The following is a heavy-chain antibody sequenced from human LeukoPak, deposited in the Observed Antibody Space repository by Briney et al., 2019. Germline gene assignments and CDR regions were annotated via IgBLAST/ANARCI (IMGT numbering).Heavy chain of an antibody. CDR3: ARGYCSGGSCYSVENWFDP. CDR1: GYTFTKYY. CDR2: INPSSGGT. Sequence: ASVQVSCKASGYTFTKYYMFWVRHAPGQGLEWMGRINPSSGGTAYAQKFQGRVTMTRDTSISTAYMELSRLRSDDTAMYYCARGYCSGGSCYSVENWFDPWGQGTLVTVSS. V-gene: IGHV1-2*06. J-gene: IGHJ5*02. D-gene: IGHD2-15*01.